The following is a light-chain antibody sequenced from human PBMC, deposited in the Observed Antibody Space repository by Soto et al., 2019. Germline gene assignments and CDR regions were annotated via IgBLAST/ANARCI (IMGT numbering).Light chain of an antibody. CDR1: QSLLHSNGYNY. CDR2: LGS. J-gene: IGKJ2*01. CDR3: MQPLQSPYT. V-gene: IGKV2-28*01. Sequence: DLVMTQSPLSLPVTPGEPASISCRSSQSLLHSNGYNYLDWYLQKPGQSPQLLIYLGSNRASGVPDRFSGSGSGTDFTLKISRVEADDVGVYYCMQPLQSPYTFVPGTKLEIK.